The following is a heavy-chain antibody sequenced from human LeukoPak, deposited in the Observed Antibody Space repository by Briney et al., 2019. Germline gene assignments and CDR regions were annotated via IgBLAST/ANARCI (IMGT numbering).Heavy chain of an antibody. CDR3: ARAIFGRTFGAFDY. V-gene: IGHV3-23*01. CDR1: GFTFSNYD. Sequence: GGSLRLSCAASGFTFSNYDMHWVRQAPGKGLEWVSVISHTGNSVFYADSVKGRFTISRDDSKNTVSLVLNSLKAEDTAFYYCARAIFGRTFGAFDYWGQGVLVTVSS. D-gene: IGHD3-3*01. J-gene: IGHJ4*02. CDR2: ISHTGNSV.